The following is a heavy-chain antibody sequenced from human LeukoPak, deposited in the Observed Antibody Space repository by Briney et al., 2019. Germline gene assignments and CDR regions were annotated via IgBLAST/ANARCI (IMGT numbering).Heavy chain of an antibody. Sequence: ASVKVSCKASGYTFTDYYMHWVRQAPGQGLEWMGWVDPNSGGTNYAQKFQGRVTMTRDTSISTAYMELNRLRSDDTAVYYCARGHYYHGLDVWGQGTTVTVSS. CDR1: GYTFTDYY. CDR3: ARGHYYHGLDV. CDR2: VDPNSGGT. V-gene: IGHV1-2*02. J-gene: IGHJ6*02.